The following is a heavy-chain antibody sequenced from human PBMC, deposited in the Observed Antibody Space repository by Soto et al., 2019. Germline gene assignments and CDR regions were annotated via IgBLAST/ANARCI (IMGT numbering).Heavy chain of an antibody. CDR1: GDSISSFFYY. J-gene: IGHJ4*02. CDR3: ARPPAAGTLGGGDHFDL. V-gene: IGHV4-39*01. CDR2: IYFRGTT. D-gene: IGHD6-13*01. Sequence: QLQLQESGPGLVKPSETLSLTCSVSGDSISSFFYYWVWIRQPPGKGLEWIGNIYFRGTTNYNPSIKKRVTISLNKSKDPSSLKPGSVTAAGPAVYYCARPPAAGTLGGGDHFDLWGQGTLVSVSS.